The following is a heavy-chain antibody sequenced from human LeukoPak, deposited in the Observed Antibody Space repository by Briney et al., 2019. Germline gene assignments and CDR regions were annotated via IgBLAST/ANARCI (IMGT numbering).Heavy chain of an antibody. V-gene: IGHV3-15*01. D-gene: IGHD6-13*01. Sequence: GGSLRLSCAASGFTFSNAWMSWVRQAPGKGLEWVGRIKSKTDGGTTDYAAPVKGRFTISGDDSKNTLYLQMNSLKNEDTAVYYCTTDIAAAEDYFDYWGQGTLVTVSS. CDR2: IKSKTDGGTT. CDR1: GFTFSNAW. CDR3: TTDIAAAEDYFDY. J-gene: IGHJ4*02.